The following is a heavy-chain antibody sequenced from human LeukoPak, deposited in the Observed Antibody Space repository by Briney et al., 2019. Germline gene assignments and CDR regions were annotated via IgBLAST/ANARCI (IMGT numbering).Heavy chain of an antibody. CDR3: ARLGSGSFNYYYYGMDV. Sequence: GSSVKVSCKASGGTFSSYAISWVRQAPGQGLEWMGGIIPIFGTVNYAQKFQGRVTITADKSTRTAYMELSSLRSEDTAVYYCARLGSGSFNYYYYGMDVWGKGTTVTVSS. D-gene: IGHD3-10*01. CDR1: GGTFSSYA. V-gene: IGHV1-69*06. J-gene: IGHJ6*04. CDR2: IIPIFGTV.